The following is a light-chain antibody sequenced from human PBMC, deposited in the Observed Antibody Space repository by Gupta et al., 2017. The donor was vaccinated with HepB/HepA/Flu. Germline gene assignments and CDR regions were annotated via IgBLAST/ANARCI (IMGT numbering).Light chain of an antibody. CDR3: QQRCSTPRT. CDR1: QTIDNH. J-gene: IGKJ1*01. Sequence: IQMTQSPSSLSQSVGDRVTITCRASQTIDNHLKWFQQKPGKAPELLIYSTSNLQTGVPSRFSGSGSGTDFALTISSLQPEDFATYYCQQRCSTPRTFGQGTKVEIK. CDR2: STS. V-gene: IGKV1-39*01.